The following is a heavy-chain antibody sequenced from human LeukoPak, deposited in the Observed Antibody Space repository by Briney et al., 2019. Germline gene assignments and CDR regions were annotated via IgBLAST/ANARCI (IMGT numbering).Heavy chain of an antibody. CDR2: ISGSGHNT. CDR3: AKDESRNYDILTGYSAVDY. Sequence: PGGSLRLSCAASGFTFSSYGMNWVRQAPGKGLEWVSRISGSGHNTYYADSVKGRFTISRDNSKNTLYLQMNSLRAEDTAVYYCAKDESRNYDILTGYSAVDYWGQGTLVTVSS. J-gene: IGHJ4*02. V-gene: IGHV3-23*01. D-gene: IGHD3-9*01. CDR1: GFTFSSYG.